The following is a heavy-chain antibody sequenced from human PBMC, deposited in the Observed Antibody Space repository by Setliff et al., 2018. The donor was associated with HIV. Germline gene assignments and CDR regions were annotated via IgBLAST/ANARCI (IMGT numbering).Heavy chain of an antibody. CDR1: GGSISDIGYY. V-gene: IGHV4-39*07. Sequence: PSETLSLTCTVSGGSISDIGYYWGWIRQPPGKGLEWIGSLFYSGSTYYNPSLKGRVTISVDTSKNQFSLKLNSVTAADTAVYYCARDAGRSWEVGFWHFDLWGRSSLVTVSS. CDR2: LFYSGST. J-gene: IGHJ2*01. D-gene: IGHD6-13*01. CDR3: ARDAGRSWEVGFWHFDL.